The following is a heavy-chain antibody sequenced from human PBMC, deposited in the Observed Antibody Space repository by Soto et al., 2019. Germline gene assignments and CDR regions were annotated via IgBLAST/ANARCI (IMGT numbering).Heavy chain of an antibody. J-gene: IGHJ4*02. CDR3: ARGGGIVVVTTPYDH. V-gene: IGHV1-3*01. CDR1: GYTFTSYA. Sequence: ASVKVSCKASGYTFTSYAMHWVRQAPGQRLEWMGWINAGNGNTKYSQKFQGRVTITRDTSASTAYMELSSLRSEDTAVYYSARGGGIVVVTTPYDHWGQGTLVTVSS. D-gene: IGHD2-21*02. CDR2: INAGNGNT.